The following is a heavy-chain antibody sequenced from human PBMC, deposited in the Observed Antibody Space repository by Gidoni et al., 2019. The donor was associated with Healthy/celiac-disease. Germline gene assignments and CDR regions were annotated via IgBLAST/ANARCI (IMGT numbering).Heavy chain of an antibody. CDR3: ASGITMIVGY. CDR1: GFTFSSCA. Sequence: EVQLLESGGGWGQRGGCMRISCAASGFTFSSCAMSWVRQAPGKGLGWFSAISVSGGSTFYADSVKVRFTISRDNSKNTLYLQMNSLRAEDTAVYYCASGITMIVGYWGQGTLVTVSS. J-gene: IGHJ4*02. CDR2: ISVSGGST. D-gene: IGHD3-22*01. V-gene: IGHV3-23*01.